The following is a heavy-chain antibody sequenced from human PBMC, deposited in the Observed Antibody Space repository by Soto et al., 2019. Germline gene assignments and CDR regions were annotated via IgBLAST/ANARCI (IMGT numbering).Heavy chain of an antibody. CDR1: GFTFSSYA. V-gene: IGHV3-23*01. CDR2: ISGSGGST. J-gene: IGHJ3*02. D-gene: IGHD4-4*01. CDR3: AKVGLSSNYAPHAFDI. Sequence: EVQMLESGGGLVQPGVSLRLSCAASGFTFSSYAMSWVRQAPGKGLEWVSAISGSGGSTYYADSVKGRFTISRDNSKKTLYLQMNSLRAEDTAVYYCAKVGLSSNYAPHAFDIWGQGTMVTVSS.